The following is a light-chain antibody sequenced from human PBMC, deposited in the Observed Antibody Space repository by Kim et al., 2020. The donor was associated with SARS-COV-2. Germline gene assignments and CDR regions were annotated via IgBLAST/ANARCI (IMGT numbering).Light chain of an antibody. CDR1: ALPKQY. J-gene: IGLJ3*02. CDR2: KDT. CDR3: QSADSSGTPWV. Sequence: SSELTQPPSVSVSPGQTARITCSGDALPKQYAYWYQQKPGQAPVLLIYKDTERPSGIPERFSGSSSGTTVTLTISGVQAEDEADYYCQSADSSGTPWVFGGGTQLTVL. V-gene: IGLV3-25*03.